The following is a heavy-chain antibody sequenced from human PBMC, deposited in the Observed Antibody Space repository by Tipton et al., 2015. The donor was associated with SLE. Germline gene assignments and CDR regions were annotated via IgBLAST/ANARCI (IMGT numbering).Heavy chain of an antibody. CDR3: ARPTQDYYDSSGYRYYFDY. V-gene: IGHV4-39*07. CDR1: GGSLTSSTYY. D-gene: IGHD3-22*01. Sequence: TLSLTCSVSGGSLTSSTYYLGWIRQPPGKGLEWIVCLYYSRSSYYYPSPKSRVTIYVDTTKNQFSLKLSPVTAAGTAVYYCARPTQDYYDSSGYRYYFDYWGQGTLVTVSS. CDR2: LYYSRSS. J-gene: IGHJ4*02.